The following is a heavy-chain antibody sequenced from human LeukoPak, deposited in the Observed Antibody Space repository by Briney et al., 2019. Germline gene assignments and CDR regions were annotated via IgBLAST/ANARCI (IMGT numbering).Heavy chain of an antibody. D-gene: IGHD3-9*01. J-gene: IGHJ4*02. Sequence: GGTLRLSCAASGFTFSSYGMSWVRQAPGKGLEWVAFIRYDGSNKYYADSVKGRFTISRDNSKNTLYLQMNSLRVEDTAVYYCAKIFDILPWCPEWWGQGTLVTVSS. CDR2: IRYDGSNK. CDR1: GFTFSSYG. V-gene: IGHV3-30*02. CDR3: AKIFDILPWCPEW.